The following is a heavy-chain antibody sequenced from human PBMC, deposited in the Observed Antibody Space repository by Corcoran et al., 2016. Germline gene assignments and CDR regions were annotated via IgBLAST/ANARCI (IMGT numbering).Heavy chain of an antibody. CDR1: GGSISSYY. CDR3: AVRGATTGADY. J-gene: IGHJ4*02. V-gene: IGHV4-59*01. CDR2: IYYSGST. Sequence: QVQLQESGPGLVKPSETLSLTCTVSGGSISSYYWSWIRQPPGKGLEWIGYIYYSGSTNYNPSLKSRVTISVDTSKNQFSLKLSSVTAADTAVYYCAVRGATTGADYWGQGTLVTVSS. D-gene: IGHD1-26*01.